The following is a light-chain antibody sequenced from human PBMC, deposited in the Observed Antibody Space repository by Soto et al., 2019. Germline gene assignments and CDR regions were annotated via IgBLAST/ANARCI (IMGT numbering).Light chain of an antibody. V-gene: IGKV3-15*01. Sequence: EAVMTQSPATLSVSPGERGTLSCRASQSVSTNLAWYQQKPGQAPRLLIYDASTRATGIPVRFSGSGSGTEFTLSISSVQSEDSAVFYCQQYNRWPRTFGQGTKV. CDR3: QQYNRWPRT. J-gene: IGKJ1*01. CDR2: DAS. CDR1: QSVSTN.